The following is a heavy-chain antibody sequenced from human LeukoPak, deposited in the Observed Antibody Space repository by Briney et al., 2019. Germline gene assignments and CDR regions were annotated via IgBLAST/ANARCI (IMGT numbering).Heavy chain of an antibody. Sequence: SETLSLTCTVSGGSISSYYWSWIRQPPGKGLEWIGYIYYSGSTNYNPSLKSRVTTSVDTSKNQFSLKLSSVTAADTAVYYCARVRGKWEPLDAFDIWGQGTMVTVSS. J-gene: IGHJ3*02. CDR1: GGSISSYY. CDR2: IYYSGST. D-gene: IGHD1-26*01. CDR3: ARVRGKWEPLDAFDI. V-gene: IGHV4-59*01.